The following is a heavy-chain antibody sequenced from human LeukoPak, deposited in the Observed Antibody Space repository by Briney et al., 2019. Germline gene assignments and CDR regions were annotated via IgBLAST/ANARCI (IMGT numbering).Heavy chain of an antibody. CDR1: GYTFTSYY. CDR3: ARKSVGATTRAGFDY. J-gene: IGHJ4*02. D-gene: IGHD1-26*01. V-gene: IGHV1-46*01. Sequence: ASVKVSCKASGYTFTSYYMHWVRQAPGQGLEWMGIINPSGGSTSYAQKFQGRVTMTRDTSTSTVYMELSSLRSEDTAVYYCARKSVGATTRAGFDYWGQGTLVTVSS. CDR2: INPSGGST.